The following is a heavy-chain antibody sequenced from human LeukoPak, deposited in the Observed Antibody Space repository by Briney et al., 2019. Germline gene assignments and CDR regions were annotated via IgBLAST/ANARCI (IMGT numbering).Heavy chain of an antibody. J-gene: IGHJ4*02. CDR1: GGSISSNYY. V-gene: IGHV4-39*01. Sequence: SETLSLTYTVSGGSISSNYYWGWIRQPPGKGLEWIGSIHYGGSTYYNPSLKSRVTIFVDTSKNQFSLKLSSVTATDTAVYYCARLGYCDSSGYYYYWGQGTLVTVSS. CDR3: ARLGYCDSSGYYYY. D-gene: IGHD3-22*01. CDR2: IHYGGST.